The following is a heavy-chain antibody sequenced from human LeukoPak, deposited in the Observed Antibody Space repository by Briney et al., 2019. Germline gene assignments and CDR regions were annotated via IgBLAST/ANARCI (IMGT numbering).Heavy chain of an antibody. CDR2: ISSSASDI. V-gene: IGHV3-21*01. CDR1: GFIFTDYG. J-gene: IGHJ4*02. D-gene: IGHD6-19*01. CDR3: ARKGAGTSASHFDY. Sequence: PGGSLRLSCAASGFIFTDYGMHWVRQAPGKGLEWVSSISSSASDIRYADAVRGRFTVSRDNSKNSLYLQMNSLRAEDTAVYYCARKGAGTSASHFDYWGQGTLVTVSS.